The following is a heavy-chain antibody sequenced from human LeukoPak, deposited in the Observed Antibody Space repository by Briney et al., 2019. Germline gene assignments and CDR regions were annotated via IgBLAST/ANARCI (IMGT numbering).Heavy chain of an antibody. CDR3: VRKLGYCSSASCLLSGIDI. CDR1: DYSISSGYY. V-gene: IGHV4-38-2*02. CDR2: NYHRGTT. D-gene: IGHD2-2*01. J-gene: IGHJ3*02. Sequence: SETLSLTCTVSDYSISSGYYWGWIRQPPGKGLEWIGSNYHRGTTYYNPSLKSRVTISVDTSKNQFSLKLTSVTAADTAVYYCVRKLGYCSSASCLLSGIDIWGQGTMVTVSS.